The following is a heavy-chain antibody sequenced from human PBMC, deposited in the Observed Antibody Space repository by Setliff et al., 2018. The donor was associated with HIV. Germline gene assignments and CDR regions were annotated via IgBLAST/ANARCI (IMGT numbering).Heavy chain of an antibody. J-gene: IGHJ4*02. CDR2: IYYSGST. D-gene: IGHD4-17*01. CDR3: ARQDYGGNSDY. CDR1: GDSVSSRSYY. V-gene: IGHV4-61*01. Sequence: PSETLSLTCTVSGDSVSSRSYYWSWIRQPPGKGLEWIGYIYYSGSTNYNPSLKSRVTISVDTSKNQFSLQLSTVTAADTAVYYCARQDYGGNSDYWGQGTLVTVSS.